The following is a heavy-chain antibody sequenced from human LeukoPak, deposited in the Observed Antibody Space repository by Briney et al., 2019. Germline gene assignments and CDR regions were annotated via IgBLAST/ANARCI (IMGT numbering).Heavy chain of an antibody. J-gene: IGHJ4*02. V-gene: IGHV3-30*04. CDR1: GFTFSSYA. CDR3: RAVAGTGTDY. Sequence: GGSLRLSCAASGFTFSSYAMHWVRQAPGKGLEWVAVISYDGSNKYYADSVKGRFTISRDNSKNTLYLQMNSLRAEDTAVYYCRAVAGTGTDYWDQGTLVTVSS. D-gene: IGHD6-19*01. CDR2: ISYDGSNK.